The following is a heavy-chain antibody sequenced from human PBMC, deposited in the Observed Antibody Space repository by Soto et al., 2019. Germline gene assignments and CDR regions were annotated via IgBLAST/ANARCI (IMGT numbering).Heavy chain of an antibody. D-gene: IGHD2-15*01. Sequence: GSLRLSCAPPRFRFHSYGMHWDRQTPGKGLEWVAVISYDGSNKDYADSVKGRFTISRDNSKNTLYLQMNSLRADDTAMYYCARDLGGYLDYWGQGTVVTVS. CDR1: RFRFHSYG. V-gene: IGHV3-30*03. J-gene: IGHJ4*02. CDR3: ARDLGGYLDY. CDR2: ISYDGSNK.